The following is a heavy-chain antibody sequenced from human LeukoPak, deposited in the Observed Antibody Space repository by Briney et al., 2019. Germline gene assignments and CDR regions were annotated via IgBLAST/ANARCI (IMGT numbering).Heavy chain of an antibody. CDR3: ARDHYDSSGYSPYWYFDL. V-gene: IGHV4-59*01. CDR1: GGSISSYY. Sequence: TSETLSLTCTVSGGSISSYYWSWIRQLPGKGLEWIGYTYYSGSTNYNPSLKSRVTISVDTSKNQFSLKLSSVTAADTAVYYCARDHYDSSGYSPYWYFDLWGRGTLVTVSS. CDR2: TYYSGST. D-gene: IGHD3-22*01. J-gene: IGHJ2*01.